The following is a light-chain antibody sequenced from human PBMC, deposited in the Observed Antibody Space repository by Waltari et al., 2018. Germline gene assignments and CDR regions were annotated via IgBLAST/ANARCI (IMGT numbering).Light chain of an antibody. Sequence: DIQMTQSPSTLSAYVGERVPITCRASQNIHSWLAWYQQKPGKAPKSLIYKASSLESGVPSRFSGSGSGTEFTLTITSLQPDDFATYFCQHYNNYSPWTFGQGTKVEVK. CDR2: KAS. CDR1: QNIHSW. J-gene: IGKJ1*01. V-gene: IGKV1-5*03. CDR3: QHYNNYSPWT.